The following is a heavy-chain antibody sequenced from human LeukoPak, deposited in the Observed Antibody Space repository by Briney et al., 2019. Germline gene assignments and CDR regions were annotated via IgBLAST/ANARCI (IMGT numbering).Heavy chain of an antibody. V-gene: IGHV1-2*02. J-gene: IGHJ4*02. D-gene: IGHD6-19*01. Sequence: ASVKVSCKASGYTFTGYYMHWVRQAPGQGLEWMGWINPNSGGTNYAQKFQGRVTMTRDTSISTAYMELSRLRSDDTAVYYCAREGASGWYSGWYFDYWGQGTLVTVSS. CDR1: GYTFTGYY. CDR3: AREGASGWYSGWYFDY. CDR2: INPNSGGT.